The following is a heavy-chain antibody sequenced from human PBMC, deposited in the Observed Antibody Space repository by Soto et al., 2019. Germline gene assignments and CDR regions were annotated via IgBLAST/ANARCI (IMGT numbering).Heavy chain of an antibody. CDR2: INPSGGST. Sequence: GASVKVSCKASGYTFTSYYMHWVRQAPGQGLEWMGIINPSGGSTSYAQKFQGRVTMTRDTSISTAYMELSRLRSDDTAVYYCARGFRDYYGMDVWGQGTTVTVSS. CDR1: GYTFTSYY. CDR3: ARGFRDYYGMDV. J-gene: IGHJ6*02. V-gene: IGHV1-46*01.